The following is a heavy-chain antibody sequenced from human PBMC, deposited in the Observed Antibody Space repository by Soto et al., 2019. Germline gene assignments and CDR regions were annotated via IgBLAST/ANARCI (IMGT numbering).Heavy chain of an antibody. Sequence: SETLSLTCTVSGGSITSHYWSWIRQPPGKGLEWIGYVHNSGRTNYNPSLKSRVTISVDTSKNQFPLKLSSVTAADTAVYYCARETCSVGSCHYDYWGLGTLVTVSS. CDR3: ARETCSVGSCHYDY. V-gene: IGHV4-59*11. CDR1: GGSITSHY. D-gene: IGHD2-15*01. CDR2: VHNSGRT. J-gene: IGHJ4*02.